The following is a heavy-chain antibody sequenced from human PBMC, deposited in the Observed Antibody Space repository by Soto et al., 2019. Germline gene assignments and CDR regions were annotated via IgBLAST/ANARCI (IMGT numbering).Heavy chain of an antibody. Sequence: SVKVSCKASGGTFSSYAISWVRQAPGQGLEWMGGIIPIFGTANYAQKYQGRVTITADESTSTAYMELSSLRSEDTAVYYCVSPYPPIAVAGTIGNYWGQGTLVTVSS. CDR1: GGTFSSYA. CDR2: IIPIFGTA. CDR3: VSPYPPIAVAGTIGNY. D-gene: IGHD6-19*01. V-gene: IGHV1-69*13. J-gene: IGHJ4*02.